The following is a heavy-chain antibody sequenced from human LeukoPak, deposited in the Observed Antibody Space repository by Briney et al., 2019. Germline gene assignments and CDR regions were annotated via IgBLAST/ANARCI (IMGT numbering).Heavy chain of an antibody. CDR2: ISHSGSNL. Sequence: GGSLRVSCAASGFTFIDSFMNWIRQARGKGLEWLSYISHSGSNLDYAESVRGRFTISRDNANHSLYLQINSLRAEDTAVYYCARGDSSGVPDYWGQGTLVTVSS. CDR3: ARGDSSGVPDY. CDR1: GFTFIDSF. D-gene: IGHD3-22*01. V-gene: IGHV3-11*01. J-gene: IGHJ4*02.